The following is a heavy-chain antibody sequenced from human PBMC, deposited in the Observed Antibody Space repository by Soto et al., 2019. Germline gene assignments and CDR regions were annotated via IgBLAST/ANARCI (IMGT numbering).Heavy chain of an antibody. J-gene: IGHJ6*02. CDR3: ARRLYYDSSGFEGGGMDV. CDR1: GGSISSSNW. D-gene: IGHD3-22*01. CDR2: IYHSGST. V-gene: IGHV4-4*02. Sequence: SETLSLTCAVSGGSISSSNWLSWVRQPPGKGLEWIGEIYHSGSTNYNPSLKSRVTISVDTSKNQFSLKLSSVTAADTAVYYCARRLYYDSSGFEGGGMDVWGQGTTVTVSS.